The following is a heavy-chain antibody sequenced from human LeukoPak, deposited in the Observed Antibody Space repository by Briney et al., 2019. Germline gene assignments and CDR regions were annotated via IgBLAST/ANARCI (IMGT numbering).Heavy chain of an antibody. V-gene: IGHV1-46*01. D-gene: IGHD6-19*01. J-gene: IGHJ4*02. CDR1: GYTFTTHY. CDR3: ARGSHGSGWSY. Sequence: ASVKVSCKASGYTFTTHYIHWVRQAPGQGLEWMGIINPSDGGASYAQKFQGRLTMSRDTSTSTLYMELSSLRSEDTAVYYCARGSHGSGWSYWGQGTLVTVSS. CDR2: INPSDGGA.